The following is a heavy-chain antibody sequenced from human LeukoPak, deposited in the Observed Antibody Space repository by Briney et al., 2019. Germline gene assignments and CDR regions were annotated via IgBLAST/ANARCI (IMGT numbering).Heavy chain of an antibody. Sequence: PGRSLRLSCAASGFTFSSHAMHWVRQAPGKGLEWVALISHDGTNKYYADSVKGRFTISRDNSKNTLFLQMNSLRPEDTAVFYCAKGYGPNYYFEYWGQGTLVTVSS. J-gene: IGHJ4*02. CDR3: AKGYGPNYYFEY. CDR2: ISHDGTNK. CDR1: GFTFSSHA. D-gene: IGHD4-17*01. V-gene: IGHV3-30*04.